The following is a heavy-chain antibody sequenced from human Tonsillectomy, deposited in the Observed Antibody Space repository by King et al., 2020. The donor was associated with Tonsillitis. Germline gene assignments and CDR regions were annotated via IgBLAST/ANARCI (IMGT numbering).Heavy chain of an antibody. Sequence: VQLQESGPGLVKPSQTLSLTCAVSGGSVSSGVYSWTWIRQPPGKGLEWIGYIFYRGNTYYNPSLKNRVNISVDTSKNQFSLKLSSVTAADTAVYYCAKGIRNGYNDAFDIWGQGTMVTVSS. CDR1: GGSVSSGVYS. D-gene: IGHD1-1*01. J-gene: IGHJ3*02. CDR2: IFYRGNT. CDR3: AKGIRNGYNDAFDI. V-gene: IGHV4-30-4*07.